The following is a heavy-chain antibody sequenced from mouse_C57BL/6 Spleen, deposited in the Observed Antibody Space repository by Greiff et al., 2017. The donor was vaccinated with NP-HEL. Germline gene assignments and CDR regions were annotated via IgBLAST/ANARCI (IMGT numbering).Heavy chain of an antibody. V-gene: IGHV7-3*01. J-gene: IGHJ2*01. CDR3: ARYYGNLFDY. Sequence: EVHLVESGGGLVQPGGSLSLSCAASGFTFTDYYMSWVRQPPGKALEWLGFIRNKANGYTTEYSASVKGRFTISRDNSQSILYLQMNALRAEDSATYYCARYYGNLFDYWGQGTTLTVSS. CDR1: GFTFTDYY. CDR2: IRNKANGYTT. D-gene: IGHD2-1*01.